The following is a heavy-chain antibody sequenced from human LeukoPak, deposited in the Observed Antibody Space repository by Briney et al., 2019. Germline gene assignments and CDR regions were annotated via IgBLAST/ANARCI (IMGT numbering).Heavy chain of an antibody. CDR1: GFSFSSYA. V-gene: IGHV3-30*04. Sequence: GGSLRLSCAASGFSFSSYAMHWVRQAPGKGLEWVAVISYDGRNEYYADSVKGQFTISRDISKNTVYLQMNSLRPEDTAVYYCARGGDSWSGYSYGMDVWGQGTTVTVSS. CDR2: ISYDGRNE. J-gene: IGHJ6*02. D-gene: IGHD3-3*01. CDR3: ARGGDSWSGYSYGMDV.